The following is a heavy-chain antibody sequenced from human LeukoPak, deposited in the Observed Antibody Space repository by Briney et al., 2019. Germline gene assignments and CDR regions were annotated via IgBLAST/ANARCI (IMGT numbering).Heavy chain of an antibody. CDR1: GFTVSSNY. J-gene: IGHJ4*02. CDR3: ARTDCAGDCYFDY. V-gene: IGHV3-53*01. D-gene: IGHD2-21*02. CDR2: IYSGGST. Sequence: GGSLRLSCAASGFTVSSNYMSWVRQAPGKGLEWVSVIYSGGSTYYADSVKGRFTISRDNSKNTLYLQMNSLRAEDTAVYYCARTDCAGDCYFDYWGQGTLVTVSS.